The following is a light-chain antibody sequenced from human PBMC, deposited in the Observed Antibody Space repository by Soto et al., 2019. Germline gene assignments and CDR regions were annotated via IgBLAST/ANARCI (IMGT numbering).Light chain of an antibody. Sequence: DIQMTQSPATLSASVGDRVTITCRASQSVNSWLAWYQQKPGKAPNLLIYHASNLESGVPSSFSGSGSGTEFTLTISGLQPDDFASYYCQHYNSYSGWTFGQGTKVQIK. CDR2: HAS. J-gene: IGKJ1*01. CDR3: QHYNSYSGWT. V-gene: IGKV1-5*01. CDR1: QSVNSW.